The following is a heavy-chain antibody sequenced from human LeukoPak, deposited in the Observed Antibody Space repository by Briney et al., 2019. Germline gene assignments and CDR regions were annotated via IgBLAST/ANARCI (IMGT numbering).Heavy chain of an antibody. J-gene: IGHJ3*02. CDR2: ISAYNGNT. D-gene: IGHD6-25*01. Sequence: ASVKVSCKASGYTFTNYAINWVRQAPGQGLEWMGWISAYNGNTNYAQKLQGRVTMTTDTSTSTAYMELRSLRSDDTAVYYCARFGSSGPAFDIWGQGTMVTVSS. CDR1: GYTFTNYA. V-gene: IGHV1-18*01. CDR3: ARFGSSGPAFDI.